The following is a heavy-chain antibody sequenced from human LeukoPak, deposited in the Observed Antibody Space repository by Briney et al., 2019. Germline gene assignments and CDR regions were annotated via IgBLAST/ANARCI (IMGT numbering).Heavy chain of an antibody. V-gene: IGHV3-48*01. Sequence: PGGSLRLSCAASGFTFSSYSMNWVRQAPGKGLEWVSYISSSSSTIYYADSVKGRFTISRDNAKNSLYLQMNSLRAEDTAVYYCARHDRYSGSYDWGQGTLVTVSS. CDR2: ISSSSSTI. D-gene: IGHD1-26*01. CDR1: GFTFSSYS. J-gene: IGHJ4*02. CDR3: ARHDRYSGSYD.